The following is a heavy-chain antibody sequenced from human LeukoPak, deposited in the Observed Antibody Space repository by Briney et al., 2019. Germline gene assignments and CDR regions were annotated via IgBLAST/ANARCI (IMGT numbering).Heavy chain of an antibody. D-gene: IGHD1-26*01. J-gene: IGHJ4*02. CDR3: ARDRLRWELQGVWDY. Sequence: GGSLRLSCAASGFTVSSNYMSWVRQAPGKGLEWVSYISSSGSTIYYADSVKGRFTISRDNAKNSLYLQMNSLRAEDTAVYYCARDRLRWELQGVWDYWGQGTLVTVSS. V-gene: IGHV3-11*01. CDR2: ISSSGSTI. CDR1: GFTVSSNY.